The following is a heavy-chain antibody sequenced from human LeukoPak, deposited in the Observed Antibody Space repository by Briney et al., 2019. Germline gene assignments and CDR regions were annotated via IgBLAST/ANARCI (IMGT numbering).Heavy chain of an antibody. CDR2: MNPNSGNT. CDR3: ARTSGSYGYYDRVFDY. D-gene: IGHD5-18*01. V-gene: IGHV1-8*01. CDR1: GYTFTSYD. Sequence: GASVKVSCKASGYTFTSYDINWVRQATGQGLEWMGWMNPNSGNTGYAQKFQGGVTMTRNTSISTAYMELSSLRSEDTAVYYCARTSGSYGYYDRVFDYWGQGTLVTVSS. J-gene: IGHJ4*02.